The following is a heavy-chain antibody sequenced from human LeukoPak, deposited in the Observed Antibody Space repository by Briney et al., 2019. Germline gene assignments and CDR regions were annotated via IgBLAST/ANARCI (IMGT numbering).Heavy chain of an antibody. V-gene: IGHV4-61*02. CDR1: GGSISSGSYY. CDR3: ARVAVNYDSSGYYFNWYFDL. CDR2: IYTSGST. Sequence: SETLSLTCTVSGGSISSGSYYWSWIRQPAGKGLEWTGRIYTSGSTNYNPSLKSRVTISVDTSKNQFSLKLSSVTAADTAVYYCARVAVNYDSSGYYFNWYFDLWGRGTLVTVSS. D-gene: IGHD3-22*01. J-gene: IGHJ2*01.